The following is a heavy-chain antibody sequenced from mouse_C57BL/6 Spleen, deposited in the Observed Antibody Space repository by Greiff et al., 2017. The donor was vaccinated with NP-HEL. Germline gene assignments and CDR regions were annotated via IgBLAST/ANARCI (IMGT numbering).Heavy chain of an antibody. J-gene: IGHJ3*01. CDR3: ARSRDYDKGFAY. V-gene: IGHV1-54*01. D-gene: IGHD2-4*01. Sequence: VQLQQSGAELVRPGTSVKVSCKASGYAFTNYLIEWVKQRPGQGLEWIGVINPGSGGTNYNEKFKGKATLTADKSSSTAYMQLSSLTSEDSAVYFGARSRDYDKGFAYWGQGTRVTVSA. CDR2: INPGSGGT. CDR1: GYAFTNYL.